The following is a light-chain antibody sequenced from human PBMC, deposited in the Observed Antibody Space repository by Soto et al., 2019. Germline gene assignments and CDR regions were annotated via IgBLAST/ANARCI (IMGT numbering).Light chain of an antibody. CDR3: QQRSNWPVT. CDR1: QSVSSY. J-gene: IGKJ1*01. CDR2: AAS. V-gene: IGKV3-11*01. Sequence: EIVLTQSPGTLSLSPGERATLSCRASQSVSSYLAWYQQKPGKAPRLLIYAASTMATGISARFSGSGSGTDFTLTISSLEPEDFAVYYCQQRSNWPVTFGQGTKVEVK.